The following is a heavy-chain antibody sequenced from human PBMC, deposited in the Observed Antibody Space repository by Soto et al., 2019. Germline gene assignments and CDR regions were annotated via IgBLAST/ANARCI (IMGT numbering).Heavy chain of an antibody. D-gene: IGHD3-9*01. Sequence: EVQLLESGGGVVQPGGSLRLSCAASGFTFSAYAMTWVRQAPGKGLEWVSAISGSAGATYYADSVKGRFTISRDNSKNTLYRQMTRLIAEDTAVYYWARQEYWTDWYLTYWGQGNLVTVSS. J-gene: IGHJ4*02. CDR3: ARQEYWTDWYLTY. CDR1: GFTFSAYA. V-gene: IGHV3-23*01. CDR2: ISGSAGAT.